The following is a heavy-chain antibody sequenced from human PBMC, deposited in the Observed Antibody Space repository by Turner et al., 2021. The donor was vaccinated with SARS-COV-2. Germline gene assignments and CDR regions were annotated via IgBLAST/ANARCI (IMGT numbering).Heavy chain of an antibody. J-gene: IGHJ3*02. CDR2: IWYDGSNK. Sequence: QVQLVESGGGVVPPGRSLRLSCAASGFTFSSYGMHWVRQAPGKGLEWVAVIWYDGSNKFYADSVKGRFTISRDNSKNTLYLQMNSLRAEDTAIYYCARNYYDTSGLDAFDIWGQGTMVTVSS. V-gene: IGHV3-33*01. CDR3: ARNYYDTSGLDAFDI. D-gene: IGHD3-22*01. CDR1: GFTFSSYG.